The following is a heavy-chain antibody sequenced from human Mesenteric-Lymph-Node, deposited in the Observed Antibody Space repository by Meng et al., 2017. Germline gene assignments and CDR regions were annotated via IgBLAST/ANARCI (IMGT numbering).Heavy chain of an antibody. CDR1: GGSIGSYD. J-gene: IGHJ2*01. D-gene: IGHD3-22*01. CDR3: ARTYSRDWGDFDL. CDR2: VYAGGST. V-gene: IGHV4-4*07. Sequence: QVHLQESGPGLMKPSETLSLPCSVSGGSIGSYDWSWIRQPAGKGLEWIGHVYAGGSTNYNPSLKNRVTMSVDTSKSQFSLHLISVTAADTAVYYCARTYSRDWGDFDLWGHGTLVTVSS.